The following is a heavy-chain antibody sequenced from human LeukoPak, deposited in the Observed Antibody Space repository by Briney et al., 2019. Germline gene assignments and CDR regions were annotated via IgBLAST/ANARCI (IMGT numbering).Heavy chain of an antibody. CDR1: GGTFISYA. V-gene: IGHV1-69*13. D-gene: IGHD5-24*01. Sequence: GASVKVSCKASGGTFISYAISWVRQAPGQGLEWMGGIIPIFGTANYAQKFQGRVTITADESTSTAYMELSSLRSEDTAVYYCARVGHGYSFEEYFHHWGQGTLVTVSS. J-gene: IGHJ1*01. CDR2: IIPIFGTA. CDR3: ARVGHGYSFEEYFHH.